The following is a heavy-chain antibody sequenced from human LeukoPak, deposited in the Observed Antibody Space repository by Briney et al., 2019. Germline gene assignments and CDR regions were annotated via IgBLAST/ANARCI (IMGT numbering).Heavy chain of an antibody. CDR3: ARDRNVIGADFDS. D-gene: IGHD2/OR15-2a*01. CDR2: VSFDGTNN. CDR1: GFIFENFA. Sequence: QPGGSLRLSCVASGFIFENFAIHWVRQAPGKGLEWVSIVSFDGTNNFYADSVNGRFTVSRDNSKNTVYLHMNSLRPDDTAVYFCARDRNVIGADFDSWGQGTLVTVSS. J-gene: IGHJ5*01. V-gene: IGHV3-30*04.